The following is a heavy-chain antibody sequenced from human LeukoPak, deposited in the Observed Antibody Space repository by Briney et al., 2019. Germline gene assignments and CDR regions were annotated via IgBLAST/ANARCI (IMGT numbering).Heavy chain of an antibody. CDR3: ARRGRYCANTLCSFDY. V-gene: IGHV3-23*01. Sequence: GGSLRLSCEASGFTFSNYPMSWVRQAPGRGLEWVSVISESGDVTHYADAMKGRFTISRDNAKNTLNLQMNSLRAEDTAIYYCARRGRYCANTLCSFDYWGQGSLVTVSS. CDR2: ISESGDVT. J-gene: IGHJ4*02. CDR1: GFTFSNYP. D-gene: IGHD2-8*01.